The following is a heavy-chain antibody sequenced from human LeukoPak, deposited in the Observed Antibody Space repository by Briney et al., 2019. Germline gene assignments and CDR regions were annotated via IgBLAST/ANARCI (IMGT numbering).Heavy chain of an antibody. Sequence: GGSLRLSCAASGFTFSNYWMHWVRQAPGKGLVWVSRIHSDGSSTSYADSVKGRFTISRDNAKNTLYLQMNSLRAEDTAVYYCARVDYYDSSYFDYWGQGTLVTVSS. CDR1: GFTFSNYW. V-gene: IGHV3-74*01. CDR3: ARVDYYDSSYFDY. D-gene: IGHD3-22*01. CDR2: IHSDGSST. J-gene: IGHJ4*02.